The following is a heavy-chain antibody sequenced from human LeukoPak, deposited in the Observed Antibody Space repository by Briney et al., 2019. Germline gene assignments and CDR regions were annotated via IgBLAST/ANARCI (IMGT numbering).Heavy chain of an antibody. Sequence: AGSLRLSCAASGFTFKDYYMSWIRQAPGKGLEWLSYINIGGTNTHYADSVKGRFTISRDNAKKSLYLEMNNLRAEDTAVYYCATDGAGFDTWGQGVLVTVSS. V-gene: IGHV3-11*01. CDR1: GFTFKDYY. CDR2: INIGGTNT. J-gene: IGHJ5*02. CDR3: ATDGAGFDT.